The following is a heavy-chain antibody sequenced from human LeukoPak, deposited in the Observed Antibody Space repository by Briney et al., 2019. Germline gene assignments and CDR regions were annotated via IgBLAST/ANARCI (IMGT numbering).Heavy chain of an antibody. CDR1: GFTFSDYA. CDR3: ARSPGKAVAPSFDY. CDR2: ISGSGGST. V-gene: IGHV3-23*01. Sequence: GSLRLSCAVSGFTFSDYAMSWVRQAPGKGLEWVSSISGSGGSTYHADSVKGRFTISRDNSKNTLYLQMNSLRAEDTAVYYCARSPGKAVAPSFDYWGQGTLVTVSS. D-gene: IGHD6-19*01. J-gene: IGHJ4*02.